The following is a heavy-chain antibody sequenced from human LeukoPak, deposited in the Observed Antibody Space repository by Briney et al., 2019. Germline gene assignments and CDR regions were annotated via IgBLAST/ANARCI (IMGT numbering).Heavy chain of an antibody. V-gene: IGHV1-69*05. J-gene: IGHJ4*02. D-gene: IGHD1-26*01. CDR3: ARDHSGSVDY. CDR2: IIPIFGTA. CDR1: GGTFSRYA. Sequence: ASVKVSCKASGGTFSRYAISWVRQAPGQGLEWMGRIIPIFGTANYAQKFQGRVTITTDESTSTAYMELSSLRSEDTAVYYCARDHSGSVDYWGQGTLVTVAS.